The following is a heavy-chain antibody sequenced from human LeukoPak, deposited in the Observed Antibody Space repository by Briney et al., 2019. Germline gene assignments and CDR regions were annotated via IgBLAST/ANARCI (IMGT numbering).Heavy chain of an antibody. CDR2: IIPILGIA. Sequence: SVKVSCKASGGTFISYTISWVRQAPGRGGEWMGRIIPILGIANYAQKFQGRVTITADKSTSTAYMELSSLRSEDTAVYYCARAPGISQAADYWGQGTLVTVSS. J-gene: IGHJ4*02. CDR1: GGTFISYT. CDR3: ARAPGISQAADY. V-gene: IGHV1-69*02. D-gene: IGHD2-15*01.